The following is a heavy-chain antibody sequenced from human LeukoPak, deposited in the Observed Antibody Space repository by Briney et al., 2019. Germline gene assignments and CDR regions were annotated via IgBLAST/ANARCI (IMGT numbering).Heavy chain of an antibody. J-gene: IGHJ4*02. CDR3: ARGKGWVDY. D-gene: IGHD1-26*01. CDR2: IKEDGSEK. V-gene: IGHV3-7*01. Sequence: GGSLRLSCAVSGFTFSRYWLSWVRQAPGKGLEWVANIKEDGSEKDYVDSVKGRFTISRDNAKNSLYLQMNSLRAEDTAVYYCARGKGWVDYWGQGTLVTVSS. CDR1: GFTFSRYW.